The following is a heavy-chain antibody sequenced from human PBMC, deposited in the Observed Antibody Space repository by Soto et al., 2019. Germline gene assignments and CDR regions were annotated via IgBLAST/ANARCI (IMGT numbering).Heavy chain of an antibody. J-gene: IGHJ4*02. V-gene: IGHV3-23*01. D-gene: IGHD3-10*01. CDR3: VGGSKDSYPGSRIFDF. Sequence: GGSLRLSCVASGLTFGSRAMSWVRQSPGEGLEWVSTITDTGGDAKYADSVRGRFAISRDNSKNTLYLQMSTLRAEDSAIYFCVGGSKDSYPGSRIFDFWGRGTLVTVSS. CDR2: ITDTGGDA. CDR1: GLTFGSRA.